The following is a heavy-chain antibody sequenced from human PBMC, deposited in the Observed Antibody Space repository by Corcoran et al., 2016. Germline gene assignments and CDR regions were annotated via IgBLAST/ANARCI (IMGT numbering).Heavy chain of an antibody. CDR1: GFTFSSYS. D-gene: IGHD3-10*02. Sequence: EVQLVESGGGLVKPGGSLRLSCAASGFTFSSYSMNWVRQAPGKGLEWVSSISSSSSYIYYADSVKGRFTISRDNAKNSLYLQMNSLRAEDTAVYYCARFVADVRALARHMDVWGQGTTVTVSS. CDR3: ARFVADVRALARHMDV. CDR2: ISSSSSYI. J-gene: IGHJ6*02. V-gene: IGHV3-21*01.